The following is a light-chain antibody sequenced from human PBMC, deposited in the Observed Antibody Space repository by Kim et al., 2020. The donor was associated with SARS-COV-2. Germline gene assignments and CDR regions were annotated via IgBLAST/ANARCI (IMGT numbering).Light chain of an antibody. CDR1: KLGDKY. CDR2: QDS. CDR3: QAWDSSTVV. Sequence: SYELTQPPSVSVSPGQTASITCSGDKLGDKYACWYQQKPGQSPVLVIYQDSKRPSGIPERFSGSNSGNTATLTISGTQAMDEADYYCQAWDSSTVVFCGGTQLTVL. J-gene: IGLJ2*01. V-gene: IGLV3-1*01.